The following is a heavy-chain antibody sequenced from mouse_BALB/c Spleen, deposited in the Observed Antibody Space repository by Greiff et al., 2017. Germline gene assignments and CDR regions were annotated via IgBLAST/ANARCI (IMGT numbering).Heavy chain of an antibody. CDR1: GYTFTSYW. Sequence: QVQLQQPGADLVKPGASVKLSCKASGYTFTSYWMHWVKQRPGQGLEWIGEINPSNGRTNYNEKFKSKATLTVDKSSSTAYMQLSSLTSEDSAVYYCARLGWFAYWGQGTLVTVSA. J-gene: IGHJ3*01. CDR2: INPSNGRT. D-gene: IGHD4-1*01. V-gene: IGHV1S81*02. CDR3: ARLGWFAY.